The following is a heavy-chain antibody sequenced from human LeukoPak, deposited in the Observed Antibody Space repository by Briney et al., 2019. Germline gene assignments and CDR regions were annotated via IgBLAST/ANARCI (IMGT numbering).Heavy chain of an antibody. Sequence: GGSLRLSCAASGFTFSNAWMSWVRQAPGKGLEWVGRIKSKTDGGTTDYAAPVKGRFTISRDDSKNTLYLQMNSLKTEDTAVYYCTTLRYFDWLLSGGYFDYWGQGTLVTVSS. CDR2: IKSKTDGGTT. CDR1: GFTFSNAW. J-gene: IGHJ4*02. CDR3: TTLRYFDWLLSGGYFDY. V-gene: IGHV3-15*01. D-gene: IGHD3-9*01.